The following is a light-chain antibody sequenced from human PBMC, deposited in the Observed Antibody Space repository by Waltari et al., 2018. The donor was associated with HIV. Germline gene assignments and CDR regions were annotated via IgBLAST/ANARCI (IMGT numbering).Light chain of an antibody. V-gene: IGLV3-16*01. Sequence: SYELTQPPSVSVSLGQMARITCSGEALPKNYAYWYQQKPGQFPVLVIYKDSERPSGIPERFSGSSSGTIVTLTISGVQAEDEADYYCLSADSSGTVVFGGGTKLTVL. CDR3: LSADSSGTVV. CDR2: KDS. J-gene: IGLJ2*01. CDR1: ALPKNY.